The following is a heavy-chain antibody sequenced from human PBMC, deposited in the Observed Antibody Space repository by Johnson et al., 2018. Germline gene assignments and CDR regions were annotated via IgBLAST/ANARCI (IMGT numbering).Heavy chain of an antibody. CDR2: ISGSGART. D-gene: IGHD3-10*01. CDR3: ARALVTFWSGESEVYDV. V-gene: IGHV3-23*01. CDR1: GFTFSGYA. J-gene: IGHJ3*01. Sequence: VQLQESGGGLERPGGSLRLSCAASGFTFSGYAMTWVRQAPGNGLEWVSGISGSGARTSYADFVKGRFIISRDTSMNTLSLKLNGLRVDDTAGYYCARALVTFWSGESEVYDVWGQGTMVTVSS.